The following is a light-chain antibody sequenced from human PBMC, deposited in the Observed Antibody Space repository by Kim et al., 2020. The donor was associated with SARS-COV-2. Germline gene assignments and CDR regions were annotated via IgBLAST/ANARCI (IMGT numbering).Light chain of an antibody. Sequence: GGTISLSCTGASSDVGGNNYVSWYQHHAGKAPKLMIYDVNTRPSGVSNRFSGSKSGNTASLTISGLQAEDEADYYCSSYSSSSTWVFGGGTQLTVL. CDR2: DVN. V-gene: IGLV2-14*03. CDR1: SSDVGGNNY. CDR3: SSYSSSSTWV. J-gene: IGLJ3*02.